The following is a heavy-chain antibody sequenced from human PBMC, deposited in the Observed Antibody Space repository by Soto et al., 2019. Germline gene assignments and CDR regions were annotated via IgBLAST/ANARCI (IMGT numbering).Heavy chain of an antibody. Sequence: ASVKVSCKASGYTFTSYYMHWVRQAPGQGLEWMGIINPSGGSTSYAQKFQGRVTMTRDTSTSTVYMELSSLRSEDTAVYYCARSYLYSSSYYYGMDVWGQGTTVTVSS. CDR1: GYTFTSYY. D-gene: IGHD6-6*01. J-gene: IGHJ6*02. CDR3: ARSYLYSSSYYYGMDV. V-gene: IGHV1-46*01. CDR2: INPSGGST.